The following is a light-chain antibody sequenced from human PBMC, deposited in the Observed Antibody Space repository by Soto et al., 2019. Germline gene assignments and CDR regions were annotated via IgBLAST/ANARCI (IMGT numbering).Light chain of an antibody. J-gene: IGKJ1*01. CDR2: GAS. CDR1: QSVSNTY. V-gene: IGKV3-20*01. Sequence: EVVLTQSPGTLSLSPGERATPSCRASQSVSNTYVAWYQHIPGQTPRLLIYGASNRATGIPDRFSGSGSGTDFTLTISRLEPEDFAVYYCQQHDSSPWMFGQGT. CDR3: QQHDSSPWM.